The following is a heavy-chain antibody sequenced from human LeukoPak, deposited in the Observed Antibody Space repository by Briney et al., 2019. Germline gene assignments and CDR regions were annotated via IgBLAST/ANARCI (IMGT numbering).Heavy chain of an antibody. CDR2: FDPEDGET. J-gene: IGHJ4*02. CDR3: AAGTGSSWRSESFDY. V-gene: IGHV1-24*01. CDR1: GYTFTSYG. D-gene: IGHD6-13*01. Sequence: ASVKVSCKASGYTFTSYGISWVRQAPGKGLEWMGGFDPEDGETIYAQKFQGRVTMTEDTSTDTAYMELSSLRSEDTAVYYCAAGTGSSWRSESFDYWGQGTLVTVSS.